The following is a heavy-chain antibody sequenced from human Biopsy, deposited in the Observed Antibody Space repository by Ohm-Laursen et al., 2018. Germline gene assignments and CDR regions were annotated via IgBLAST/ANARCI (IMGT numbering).Heavy chain of an antibody. D-gene: IGHD4-17*01. CDR1: GFILNNYG. CDR3: ATAAYAPPYFDL. J-gene: IGHJ4*02. CDR2: ITGGGNYI. V-gene: IGHV3-21*06. Sequence: SLRLSCAASGFILNNYGLSWVRQAPGKGLEWVSSITGGGNYINYADSVRGRFTISRDNSKNLVYLVMSSLRAEDTAVYFCATAAYAPPYFDLWGRGTVVTVSS.